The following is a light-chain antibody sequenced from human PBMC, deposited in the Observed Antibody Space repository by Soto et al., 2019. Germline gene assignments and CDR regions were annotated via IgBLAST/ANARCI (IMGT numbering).Light chain of an antibody. CDR2: DAS. CDR1: QSVDNY. CDR3: QHRSNWPGT. V-gene: IGKV3-11*01. Sequence: EIVLTQSPATLSLSPGERATLSCRASQSVDNYLDWYQQKPGQAPRLLIYDASDRATGIPARFTGSGSGTDFTLTISSLEPEDFAVYYCQHRSNWPGTFGQGTKVDIK. J-gene: IGKJ1*01.